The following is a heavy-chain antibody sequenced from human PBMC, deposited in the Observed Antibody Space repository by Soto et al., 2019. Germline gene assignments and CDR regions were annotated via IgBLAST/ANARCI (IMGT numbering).Heavy chain of an antibody. Sequence: VGSLRLSCAASGSPFSSFSMNWVRQAPGKGLEWVSSISRNSSYIYYADSVKGRFTISRDNARNSLYLQVNRLRAEDTAVYYCARDRIAVIGGSYYFYGMDVWGQGTTVTVSS. V-gene: IGHV3-21*06. CDR2: ISRNSSYI. CDR1: GSPFSSFS. D-gene: IGHD3-10*01. J-gene: IGHJ6*02. CDR3: ARDRIAVIGGSYYFYGMDV.